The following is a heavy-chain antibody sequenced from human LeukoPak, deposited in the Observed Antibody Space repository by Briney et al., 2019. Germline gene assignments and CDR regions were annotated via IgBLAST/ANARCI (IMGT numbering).Heavy chain of an antibody. V-gene: IGHV4-61*09. Sequence: SQTLSLTCTVSGGSISSGSYYWGWIRQPAGKGLEWIGHIYTSGSTNYNPSLKSRVTISVDTSKNQVSLKLSSVTAADTAVYYCARGWFDPWGQGTLVTVSS. CDR3: ARGWFDP. J-gene: IGHJ5*02. CDR2: IYTSGST. CDR1: GGSISSGSYY.